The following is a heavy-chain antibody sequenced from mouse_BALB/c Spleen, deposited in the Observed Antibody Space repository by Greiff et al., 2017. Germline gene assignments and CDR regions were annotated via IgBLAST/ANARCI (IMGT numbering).Heavy chain of an antibody. V-gene: IGHV2-2*02. CDR3: ARNYYGSSYDDYFDY. Sequence: VMLVESGPGLVQPSQSLSITCTVSGFSLTSYGVHWVRQSPGKGLEWLGVIWSGGSTDYNAAFISRLSISKDNSKSQVFFKMNSLQANDTAIYYCARNYYGSSYDDYFDYWGQGTTLTVSS. D-gene: IGHD1-1*01. CDR1: GFSLTSYG. CDR2: IWSGGST. J-gene: IGHJ2*01.